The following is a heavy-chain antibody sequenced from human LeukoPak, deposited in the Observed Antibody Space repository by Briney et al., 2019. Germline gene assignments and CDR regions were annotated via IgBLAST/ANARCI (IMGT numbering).Heavy chain of an antibody. CDR3: ARDGKEGVTWNYPKNWFDP. CDR2: FCSSGNT. V-gene: IGHV4-39*07. Sequence: SETLSLTCTVSGGSISSDNYCWAWIRQPPGKGLEWIGSFCSSGNTYYNPSLKSRVTISVDTSKNQFSLKLSSVTAADTAVYYCARDGKEGVTWNYPKNWFDPWGQGTLVTVSS. D-gene: IGHD1-7*01. J-gene: IGHJ5*02. CDR1: GGSISSDNYC.